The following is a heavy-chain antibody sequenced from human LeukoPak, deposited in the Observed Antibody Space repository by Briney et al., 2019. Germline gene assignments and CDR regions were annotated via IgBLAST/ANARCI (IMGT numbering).Heavy chain of an antibody. CDR1: EYTFSNYA. Sequence: QPGGSLGLSCVASEYTFSNYAMSWVRQAPGKGLEWVSGISGSGGNTDYADSVKGRFTITRDNSKNTLYLQMNSLRAEDTAVYYCAKVGYSSSSEHWGQGTLVTVSS. CDR3: AKVGYSSSSEH. CDR2: ISGSGGNT. J-gene: IGHJ1*01. V-gene: IGHV3-23*01. D-gene: IGHD6-13*01.